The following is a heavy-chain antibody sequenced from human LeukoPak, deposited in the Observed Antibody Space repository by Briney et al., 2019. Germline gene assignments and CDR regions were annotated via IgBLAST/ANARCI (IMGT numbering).Heavy chain of an antibody. CDR2: IYYSGST. V-gene: IGHV4-59*08. J-gene: IGHJ4*02. CDR1: GGSISSYY. Sequence: SETLSLTCTVSGGSISSYYWSWIRQPPGKGLEWIGYIYYSGSTNYNPSLKSRVTISVDTSKNQFSLKLSSVTAADTAVYYCARGGAYYDILTGYPRGTCFDYWGQGTLVTVSS. CDR3: ARGGAYYDILTGYPRGTCFDY. D-gene: IGHD3-9*01.